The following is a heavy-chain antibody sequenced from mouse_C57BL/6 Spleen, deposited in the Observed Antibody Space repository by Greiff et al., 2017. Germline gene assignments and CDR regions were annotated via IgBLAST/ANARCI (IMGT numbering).Heavy chain of an antibody. Sequence: EVQLQQSGAELVRPGASVKLSCTASGFNFKDYYMDWVKQRPEQGLEWIGRIDPEDGDTEYAPKFQGKATVTADTSSTTSYLQLSSLTSEDTAVYYCTTITTGGYYWGQGTTLTVSS. V-gene: IGHV14-1*01. CDR2: IDPEDGDT. J-gene: IGHJ2*01. D-gene: IGHD1-1*01. CDR3: TTITTGGYY. CDR1: GFNFKDYY.